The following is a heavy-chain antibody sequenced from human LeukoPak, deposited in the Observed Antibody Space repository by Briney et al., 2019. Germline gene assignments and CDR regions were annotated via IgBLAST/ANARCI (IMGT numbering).Heavy chain of an antibody. D-gene: IGHD3/OR15-3a*01. J-gene: IGHJ4*02. V-gene: IGHV4-39*01. CDR3: ARQTGSGLFILP. CDR2: IYFSGRT. Sequence: SETLSLTCTVSGVSISSTDYYWGWIRQPPGKGLEWIGSIYFSGRTHYNPSLKSRVTMSVDTSKNQFSLRLTSVTAADTAVYYCARQTGSGLFILPGGQGTLVTVSS. CDR1: GVSISSTDYY.